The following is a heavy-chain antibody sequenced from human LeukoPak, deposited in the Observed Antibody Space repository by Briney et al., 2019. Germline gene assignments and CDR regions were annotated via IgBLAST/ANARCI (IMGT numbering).Heavy chain of an antibody. CDR2: IRQDGNEF. Sequence: GGSLRLSCAASEFTFGNYWMSWVRQVPGKGPEWVANIRQDGNEFYYVDSVKGRFTISRDNAKNSLYLQMNSLRAEDTAVYYCARCGYSGYDLFDYWGQGTLVTVSS. CDR3: ARCGYSGYDLFDY. CDR1: EFTFGNYW. J-gene: IGHJ4*02. D-gene: IGHD5-12*01. V-gene: IGHV3-7*01.